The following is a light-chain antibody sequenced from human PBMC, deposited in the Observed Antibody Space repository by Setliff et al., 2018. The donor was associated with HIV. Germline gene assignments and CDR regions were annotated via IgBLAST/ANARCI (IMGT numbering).Light chain of an antibody. V-gene: IGLV2-8*01. J-gene: IGLJ1*01. CDR2: EVN. CDR1: SSDVGGYKY. CDR3: SSYAGKYV. Sequence: QSALTQPPSASGSLGQSVTISCIGTSSDVGGYKYVSWYQQHPGKAPKLMIYEVNKRPSGVPDRFSGSKSGNTASLTVSGLQAEDEADYYCSSYAGKYVFGIGTKGTVL.